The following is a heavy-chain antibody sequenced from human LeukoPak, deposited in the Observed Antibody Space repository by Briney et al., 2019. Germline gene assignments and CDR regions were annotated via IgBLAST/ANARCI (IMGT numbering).Heavy chain of an antibody. CDR3: ASTDIVVVPAAIRGHDWFDP. J-gene: IGHJ5*02. D-gene: IGHD2-2*02. Sequence: SETLSLTCAVYGGSFSGYYWSWIRQPPGKGLEWIGEINHSGSTNYNPSLKSRVTISVDTSKNQFSLKLSSVTAADTAVYYCASTDIVVVPAAIRGHDWFDPWGQGTLVTVSS. CDR2: INHSGST. CDR1: GGSFSGYY. V-gene: IGHV4-34*01.